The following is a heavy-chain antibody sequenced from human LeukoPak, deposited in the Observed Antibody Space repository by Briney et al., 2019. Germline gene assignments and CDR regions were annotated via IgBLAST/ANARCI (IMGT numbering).Heavy chain of an antibody. V-gene: IGHV3-15*01. CDR1: TFTFSNAW. CDR3: TTAPRGYGSGGSCSYAFDI. J-gene: IGHJ3*02. Sequence: PGGALRLSCAASTFTFSNAWMSWVRQAPGKGLEWVGRIKSKSDGGTTDYAAPVKGRFTISRDDSKNTLYLQMNSLETEDTAVYYCTTAPRGYGSGGSCSYAFDIWGQGTMVTVSS. CDR2: IKSKSDGGTT. D-gene: IGHD2-15*01.